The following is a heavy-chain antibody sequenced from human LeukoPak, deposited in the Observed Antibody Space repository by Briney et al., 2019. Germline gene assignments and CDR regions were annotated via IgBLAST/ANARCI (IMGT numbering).Heavy chain of an antibody. CDR3: ARHQYCSSTSCYTGGHNWFDP. Sequence: SETLSLTCTVSGGSISSSSYYWGWIRQPPGKGLEWIGSIYYSGSTYYNPSLKSRVTLSVDTSKNQFSLKLSSVTAADTAVYYCARHQYCSSTSCYTGGHNWFDPWGQGTLVTVSS. CDR1: GGSISSSSYY. D-gene: IGHD2-2*02. V-gene: IGHV4-39*01. J-gene: IGHJ5*02. CDR2: IYYSGST.